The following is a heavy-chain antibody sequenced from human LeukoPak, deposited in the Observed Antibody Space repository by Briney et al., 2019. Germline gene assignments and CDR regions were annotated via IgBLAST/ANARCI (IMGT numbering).Heavy chain of an antibody. CDR3: ARHYSSSWYGSYYYYMDV. D-gene: IGHD6-13*01. CDR1: GGSISSYY. CDR2: IYYSGST. Sequence: PSETLSLTCTVSGGSISSYYWSWIRQPPAKGLEWIGYIYYSGSTNYNPSLKSRATISVDTSKNQFSLKLSSVTAADTAVYYCARHYSSSWYGSYYYYMDVWGKGTTVTVSS. J-gene: IGHJ6*03. V-gene: IGHV4-59*01.